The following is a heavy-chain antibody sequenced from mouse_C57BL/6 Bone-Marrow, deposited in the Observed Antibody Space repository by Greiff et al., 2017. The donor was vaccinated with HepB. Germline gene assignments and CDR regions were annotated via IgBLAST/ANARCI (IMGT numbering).Heavy chain of an antibody. CDR3: ALIYYYGSKDY. J-gene: IGHJ2*01. V-gene: IGHV1-80*01. D-gene: IGHD1-1*01. Sequence: QVHVKQSGAGLVKPGASVKISCKASGYAFSSYWMNWVKQRPGKGLEWIGQIYPGDGDTNYNGKFKGKATLTADKSSSTAYMQLSSLTSEDSAVYFCALIYYYGSKDYWGQGTTLTVSS. CDR1: GYAFSSYW. CDR2: IYPGDGDT.